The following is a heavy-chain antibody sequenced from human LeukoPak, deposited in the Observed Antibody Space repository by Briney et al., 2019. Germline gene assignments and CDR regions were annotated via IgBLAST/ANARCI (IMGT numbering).Heavy chain of an antibody. D-gene: IGHD4/OR15-4a*01. CDR1: GYTFTTYG. V-gene: IGHV1-69*04. J-gene: IGHJ4*02. CDR3: AREGPEDYD. Sequence: SVKVSCKASGYTFTTYGIGWVRQAPGQGLEWMGRIIPILGIANYAQKFQGRVTITADKSTSTAYMELSSLRSEDTAVYYCAREGPEDYDWGQGTLVTVSS. CDR2: IIPILGIA.